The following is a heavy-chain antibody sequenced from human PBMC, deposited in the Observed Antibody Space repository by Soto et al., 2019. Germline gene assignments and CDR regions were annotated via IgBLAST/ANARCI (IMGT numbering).Heavy chain of an antibody. V-gene: IGHV4-30-2*03. Sequence: SETLSLTCAVSGGSISSGGYSWSWIRQPPGKGLEWIGYIYHSGSTYYNPSLKSRVTISVDKSKNQFSLKLSSVTAADTAVYYCARHIHFDWLFPSEFDYWGQGTLVTVSS. J-gene: IGHJ4*02. CDR1: GGSISSGGYS. D-gene: IGHD3-9*01. CDR2: IYHSGST. CDR3: ARHIHFDWLFPSEFDY.